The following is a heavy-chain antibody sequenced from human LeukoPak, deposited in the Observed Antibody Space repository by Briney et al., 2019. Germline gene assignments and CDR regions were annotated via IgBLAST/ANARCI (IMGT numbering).Heavy chain of an antibody. CDR2: IYYSGTT. CDR3: ARDVGYSGYEHFDN. CDR1: GGSISSGDYY. J-gene: IGHJ4*02. D-gene: IGHD5-12*01. V-gene: IGHV4-30-4*01. Sequence: SETLSLTCTVSGGSISSGDYYWSWIRQPPGKGLEWIGNIYYSGTTYYNPSLKSRVTISVDTSKNQFSLKLSSVTAADTAVYYCARDVGYSGYEHFDNWGQGTLVTVSS.